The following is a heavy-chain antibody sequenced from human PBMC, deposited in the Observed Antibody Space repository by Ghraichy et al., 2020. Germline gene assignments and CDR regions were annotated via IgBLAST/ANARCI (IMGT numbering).Heavy chain of an antibody. Sequence: GGSLRLSCAASGFTFSSYAMSWVRQAPGRGLEWVSAISGSGGNTYYADSVKGRFTISRDNSENTLYLQMNSLRAEDTAVYYCAKGSVGATSLLRYWGQGTLVSVSS. D-gene: IGHD1-26*01. CDR1: GFTFSSYA. CDR2: ISGSGGNT. CDR3: AKGSVGATSLLRY. V-gene: IGHV3-23*01. J-gene: IGHJ4*02.